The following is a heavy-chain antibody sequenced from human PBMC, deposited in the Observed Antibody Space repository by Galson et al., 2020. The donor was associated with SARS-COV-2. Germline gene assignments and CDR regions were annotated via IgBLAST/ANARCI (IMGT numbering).Heavy chain of an antibody. J-gene: IGHJ4*02. V-gene: IGHV3-30*04. D-gene: IGHD1-26*01. CDR1: GFTFSSYA. CDR3: ARGYSGRYYYFDY. CDR2: ISYDGSNK. Sequence: GGSLRLSCAASGFTFSSYAMHWVRQAPGKGLEWVAVISYDGSNKYYADSVKGRFTISRDNSKNTLYLQMNSLRAEDTAVYYCARGYSGRYYYFDYWGQGTLVTVSS.